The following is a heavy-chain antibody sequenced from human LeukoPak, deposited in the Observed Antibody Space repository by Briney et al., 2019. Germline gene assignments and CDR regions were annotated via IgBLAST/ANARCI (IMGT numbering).Heavy chain of an antibody. V-gene: IGHV1-18*01. CDR1: GYTFTSYG. CDR3: ARVLRFLEWPDY. CDR2: VSAYNGNT. D-gene: IGHD3-3*01. Sequence: ASVKVSCKASGYTFTSYGISWVRQAPGQGLEWMGWVSAYNGNTNYAQKLQGRVTMTTDTSTSTAYMELRSLRSDDTAVYYCARVLRFLEWPDYWGQGTLVTVSS. J-gene: IGHJ4*02.